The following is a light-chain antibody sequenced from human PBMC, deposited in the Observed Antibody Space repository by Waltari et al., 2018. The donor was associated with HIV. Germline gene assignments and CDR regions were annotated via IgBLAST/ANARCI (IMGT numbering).Light chain of an antibody. V-gene: IGKV3-20*01. CDR2: GAS. CDR3: QHYRSSQGFT. CDR1: QIVTSRL. J-gene: IGKJ3*01. Sequence: EIVFMPSPGTLSLSPGERATLSCSATQIVTSRLLAWYQQKPGQAPRLLIYGASTRATGIPDRFSGSGSGTDFNLTISRLEPEDFEVYYCQHYRSSQGFTFGPGTKVDIK.